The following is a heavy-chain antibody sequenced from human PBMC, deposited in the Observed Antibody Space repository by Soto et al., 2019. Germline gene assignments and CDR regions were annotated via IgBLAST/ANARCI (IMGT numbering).Heavy chain of an antibody. Sequence: GGSLRLSCAASGFTFSSYSMNWVRQAPGKGLEWVSYISSSSSTIYYADSVKGRFTISRDNAKNSLYLQMNSLRDEDTAVYYCARDVGAYCTNGVCYPRNWFDPWGQGTLVTVSS. CDR1: GFTFSSYS. V-gene: IGHV3-48*02. CDR3: ARDVGAYCTNGVCYPRNWFDP. D-gene: IGHD2-8*01. CDR2: ISSSSSTI. J-gene: IGHJ5*02.